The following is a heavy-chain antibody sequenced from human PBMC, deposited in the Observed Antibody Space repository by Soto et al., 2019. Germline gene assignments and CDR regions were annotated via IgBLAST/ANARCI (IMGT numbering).Heavy chain of an antibody. CDR3: ARGIGSGWYYFDY. CDR2: ISGSGGST. V-gene: IGHV3-23*01. CDR1: GFPFSSYA. Sequence: GGSLRFSSAPSGFPFSSYAMSWFRQFPGKGLEWVSAISGSGGSTYYADSVKGRFTISRDNSKNTLYLQMNSLRAEDTAVYYCARGIGSGWYYFDYWGQGTLVTVSS. J-gene: IGHJ4*02. D-gene: IGHD6-19*01.